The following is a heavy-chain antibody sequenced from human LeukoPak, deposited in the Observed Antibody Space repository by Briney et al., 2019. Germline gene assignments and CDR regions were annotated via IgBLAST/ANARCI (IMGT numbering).Heavy chain of an antibody. Sequence: GASVKVSCKASGYTFTSFYMHWVRQAPGQGLEWMGIFNPSGSSTTYAQKFQGRVTMTRDTSTSIVYMELSSLGSDDTAVYYCARRLGTGTTLGYWGQGTLVTVSS. V-gene: IGHV1-46*01. CDR1: GYTFTSFY. CDR3: ARRLGTGTTLGY. D-gene: IGHD1-1*01. J-gene: IGHJ4*02. CDR2: FNPSGSST.